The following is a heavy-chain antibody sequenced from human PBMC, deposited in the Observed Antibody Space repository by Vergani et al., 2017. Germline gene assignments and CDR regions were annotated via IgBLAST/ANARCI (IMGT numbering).Heavy chain of an antibody. CDR1: GFTVSSNY. CDR2: TYSGGRT. CDR3: ARGSYYYGMDV. V-gene: IGHV3-66*02. Sequence: EVQVVESGGGLVQPGGSLRLSCAASGFTVSSNYMSWVRQAPGKGLEWVSVTYSGGRTYYADSVKGRFTISRDNSNNTLYLQMNSLRAEDTAVYYCARGSYYYGMDVWGQGTTVTVSS. D-gene: IGHD2-15*01. J-gene: IGHJ6*02.